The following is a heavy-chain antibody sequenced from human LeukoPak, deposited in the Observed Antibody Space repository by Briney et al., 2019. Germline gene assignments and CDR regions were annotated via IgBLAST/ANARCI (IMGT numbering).Heavy chain of an antibody. D-gene: IGHD5-18*01. Sequence: GGSLRLSCAASGFTFSSYAMSWVRQAPGKWLEWVSAISGSGGSTYYADSVKGRFTISRDNSKNTLYLQMNSLRAEDTAVYYCAKGGAEGYSYGPPYYYYMDVWGKGTTVTVSS. CDR1: GFTFSSYA. CDR3: AKGGAEGYSYGPPYYYYMDV. J-gene: IGHJ6*03. CDR2: ISGSGGST. V-gene: IGHV3-23*01.